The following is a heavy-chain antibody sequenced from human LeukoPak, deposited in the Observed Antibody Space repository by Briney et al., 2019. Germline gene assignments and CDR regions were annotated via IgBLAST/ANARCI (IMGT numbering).Heavy chain of an antibody. V-gene: IGHV3-48*04. CDR1: GFTFSTYN. J-gene: IGHJ6*02. D-gene: IGHD6-13*01. Sequence: PGGSLRLFCAASGFTFSTYNMNWVRQAPGKGLEWVSYISSSSSNIYYADSVKGRFTISRDNAKSSLSLRMKSLRAEDTAVYYCARDKSSSWYYYGMDVWGQGTTVTVSS. CDR2: ISSSSSNI. CDR3: ARDKSSSWYYYGMDV.